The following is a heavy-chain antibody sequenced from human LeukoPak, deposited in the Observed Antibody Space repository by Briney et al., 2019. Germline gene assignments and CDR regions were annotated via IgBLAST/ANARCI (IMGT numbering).Heavy chain of an antibody. D-gene: IGHD3-3*01. CDR3: AKDERFSIGNYYYYMDV. V-gene: IGHV3-23*01. Sequence: GGSLRLSCAASGFTFSSYAMSWVRQAPGKGLEWVSAISGSGGSTYYADSVKGRFTISRDNSKNTLYLQMNSLKAEDTAVYYCAKDERFSIGNYYYYMDVWGKGTTVTVSS. J-gene: IGHJ6*03. CDR2: ISGSGGST. CDR1: GFTFSSYA.